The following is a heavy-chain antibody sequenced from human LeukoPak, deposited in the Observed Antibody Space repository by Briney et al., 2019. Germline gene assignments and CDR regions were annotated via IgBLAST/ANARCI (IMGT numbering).Heavy chain of an antibody. D-gene: IGHD2-2*01. CDR3: AKDELYQLLDDAFDI. J-gene: IGHJ3*02. Sequence: PGGSLRLSCAASGFTFSSYGTHWVRQAPGKGLEWVAFIRYDGSNKYYADSVKGRFTISRDNSKNTLYLQMNSLRAEDTAVYYCAKDELYQLLDDAFDIWGQGTMVTVSS. CDR1: GFTFSSYG. V-gene: IGHV3-30*02. CDR2: IRYDGSNK.